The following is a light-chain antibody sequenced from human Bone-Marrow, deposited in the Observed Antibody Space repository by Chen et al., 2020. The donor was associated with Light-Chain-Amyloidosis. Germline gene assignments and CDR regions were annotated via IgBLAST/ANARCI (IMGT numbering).Light chain of an antibody. J-gene: IGLJ2*01. CDR1: SSNVGGLNL. Sequence: QSALTQPASVSGAPGQSITISCTGTSSNVGGLNLVSWYQQHPGKAPKLIFYEVTKRPSGGSNRFSAFKSGNTASLTISGLQTEDEADYYCCSYAGDSTLLFGGGTKLTVL. V-gene: IGLV2-23*02. CDR2: EVT. CDR3: CSYAGDSTLL.